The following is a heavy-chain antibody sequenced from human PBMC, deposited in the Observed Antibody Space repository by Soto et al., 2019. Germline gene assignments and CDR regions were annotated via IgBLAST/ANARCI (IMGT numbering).Heavy chain of an antibody. Sequence: SETPSLTCTVSGGSVTNSSYYWGWIRHSPGKGLEWIGSVYYRGRSYSKSSVKSRVTISVDTSKNRFSLSLNSVTASDTAVYFCVSQRTTVPTQAYFDYWGPGALVTVSS. CDR3: VSQRTTVPTQAYFDY. CDR1: GGSVTNSSYY. D-gene: IGHD4-17*01. J-gene: IGHJ4*02. CDR2: VYYRGRS. V-gene: IGHV4-39*01.